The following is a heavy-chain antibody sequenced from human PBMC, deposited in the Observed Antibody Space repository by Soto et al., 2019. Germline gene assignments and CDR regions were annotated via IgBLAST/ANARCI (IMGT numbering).Heavy chain of an antibody. D-gene: IGHD3-10*01. CDR1: GFTFSIYS. CDR3: ATYYGSGSYFTDHSYYGMDV. V-gene: IGHV3-48*01. CDR2: ISSTSSTI. Sequence: EVQVVESGGGLVQPGGSLRISCAASGFTFSIYSMNWVRQAPGKGLEWISYISSTSSTIYYADSVKGRFTISRDNAKNSXDXXMNSLRAEDTAVYYCATYYGSGSYFTDHSYYGMDVWGQGTTVTVSS. J-gene: IGHJ6*02.